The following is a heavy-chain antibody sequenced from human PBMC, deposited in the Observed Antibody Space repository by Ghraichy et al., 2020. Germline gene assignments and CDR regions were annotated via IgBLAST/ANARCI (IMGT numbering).Heavy chain of an antibody. J-gene: IGHJ3*02. D-gene: IGHD2-8*01. CDR1: GGTFSSYA. V-gene: IGHV1-69*13. CDR2: IIPIFGTA. Sequence: SVKVSCKASGGTFSSYAINWVRQAPGQGLEWMGGIIPIFGTANYAQKFQGRVTITADESTSTAYMELSSLSSEDTAVYYRANGVRGRLMDASDIWGQGTKVTVSS. CDR3: ANGVRGRLMDASDI.